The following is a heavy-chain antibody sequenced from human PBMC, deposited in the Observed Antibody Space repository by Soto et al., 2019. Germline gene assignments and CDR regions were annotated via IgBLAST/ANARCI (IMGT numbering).Heavy chain of an antibody. V-gene: IGHV4-30-2*01. D-gene: IGHD1-26*01. CDR2: MSHSGRT. CDR1: GGSISSGGYS. Sequence: TLSLTCAVSGGSISSGGYSWSWIRQPPGKGLEWIGYMSHSGRTYYHPSRKSRVTISIDRSKNQFSLKLSSVTAADTAVYYCGPGADYCGQGSLVTVSS. CDR3: GPGADY. J-gene: IGHJ4*02.